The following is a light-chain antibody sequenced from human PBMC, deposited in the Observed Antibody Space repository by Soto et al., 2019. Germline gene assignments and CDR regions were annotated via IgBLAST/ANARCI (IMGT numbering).Light chain of an antibody. CDR3: QQYNNWPPWGT. CDR1: QSVSSN. V-gene: IGKV3-15*01. Sequence: EIVMTQSPATLSVSPGERATLSCRASQSVSSNLAWYQQKPGQAPRLIIYGASTRATGIPARFSGSGSGTEFTLTISSLQSEDFAVYYCQQYNNWPPWGTFGQGTKVEIK. J-gene: IGKJ1*01. CDR2: GAS.